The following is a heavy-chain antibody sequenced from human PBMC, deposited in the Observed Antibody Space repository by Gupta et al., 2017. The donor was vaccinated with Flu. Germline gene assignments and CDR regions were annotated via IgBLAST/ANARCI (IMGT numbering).Heavy chain of an antibody. V-gene: IGHV1-69*02. CDR1: GGTFSSYT. CDR3: ARVDSSGYFMAIRNNTQDWYFDL. Sequence: QVQLVQSGAEVKKPGSSVKVSCKASGGTFSSYTISWVRQAPGQGLEWMGRIIPILGIANYAQKFQGRVTITADKSTSTAYMELSSLRSEDTAVYYCARVDSSGYFMAIRNNTQDWYFDLWGRGTLVTVSS. CDR2: IIPILGIA. D-gene: IGHD3-22*01. J-gene: IGHJ2*01.